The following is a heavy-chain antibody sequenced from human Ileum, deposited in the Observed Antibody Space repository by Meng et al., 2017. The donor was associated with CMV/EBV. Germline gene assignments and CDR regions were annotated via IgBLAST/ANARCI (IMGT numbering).Heavy chain of an antibody. Sequence: SETLSLTCTVSGASINNTSYYWGWIRQPPGKGLEWIGSIYYSGSTYYNPSLKSRVTISVDTSKNQFSLKLSSVTAADTAVYYCARVRMAGYYYYGMDVWGQGTTVTVSS. CDR1: GASINNTSYY. D-gene: IGHD6-19*01. V-gene: IGHV4-39*07. J-gene: IGHJ6*02. CDR3: ARVRMAGYYYYGMDV. CDR2: IYYSGST.